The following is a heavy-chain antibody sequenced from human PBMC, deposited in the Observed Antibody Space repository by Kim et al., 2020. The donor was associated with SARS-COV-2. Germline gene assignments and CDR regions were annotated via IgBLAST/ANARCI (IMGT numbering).Heavy chain of an antibody. V-gene: IGHV3-23*01. CDR1: GFTFSNYA. J-gene: IGHJ5*02. Sequence: GGSLRLSCAASGFTFSNYAMSWVRQAPGKGLEWVSPISGSGGSTHYAASVKGRFTVSRENSKNTLRLQMDSLRAEDTAVYYSAKATRYYYDTSGLPDRWGQGTLVRVSS. D-gene: IGHD3-22*01. CDR3: AKATRYYYDTSGLPDR. CDR2: ISGSGGST.